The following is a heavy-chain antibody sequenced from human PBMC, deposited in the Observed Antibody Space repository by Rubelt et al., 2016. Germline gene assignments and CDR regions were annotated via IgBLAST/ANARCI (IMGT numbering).Heavy chain of an antibody. D-gene: IGHD6-13*01. Sequence: QVQLVQSGAEVKKPGASVKVSCKASGYTFTSYAMHWVRQAPGQRLEWMGWINAGKGNTKYSQKFQGRGTFTREPSASTAYRELSSLRSEDTAVYYCARGLGLGYSSSWFNWFDPWGQGTLVTVSS. V-gene: IGHV1-3*01. CDR3: ARGLGLGYSSSWFNWFDP. J-gene: IGHJ5*02. CDR2: INAGKGNT. CDR1: GYTFTSYA.